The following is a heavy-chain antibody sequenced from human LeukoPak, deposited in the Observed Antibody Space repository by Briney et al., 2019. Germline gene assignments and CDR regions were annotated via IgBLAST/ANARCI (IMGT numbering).Heavy chain of an antibody. CDR2: IRYDGSNK. CDR3: AKDFVGMFQAFFGHVPSFDY. V-gene: IGHV3-30*02. J-gene: IGHJ4*02. Sequence: GGSLRLSCAASGFTFSSYGMHWVRQAPGKGLEWVAFIRYDGSNKYYADSVKGRFTISRDNSKNTLYLQMNSLRAEDTAVYYCAKDFVGMFQAFFGHVPSFDYWGQGTLVTVSS. CDR1: GFTFSSYG. D-gene: IGHD3-10*02.